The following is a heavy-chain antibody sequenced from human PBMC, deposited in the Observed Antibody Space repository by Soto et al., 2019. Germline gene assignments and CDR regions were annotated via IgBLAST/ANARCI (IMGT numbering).Heavy chain of an antibody. V-gene: IGHV6-1*01. CDR3: ARGVITMVRGVINPSYYYYYMDV. D-gene: IGHD3-10*01. CDR1: GDSVSSNSAA. Sequence: SRTLSLTCAISGDSVSSNSAAWNWIRQSPSRGLEWLGRTYYRSKWYNDYAVSVKSRININPDTSKNQFSLQLNSVTPEDTAVYYCARGVITMVRGVINPSYYYYYMDVWGKGTPVTVSS. CDR2: TYYRSKWYN. J-gene: IGHJ6*03.